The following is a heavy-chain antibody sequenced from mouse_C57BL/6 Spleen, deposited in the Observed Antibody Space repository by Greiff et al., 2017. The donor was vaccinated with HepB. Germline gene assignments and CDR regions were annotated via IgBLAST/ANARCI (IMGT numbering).Heavy chain of an antibody. CDR3: AITGTYWYFDV. V-gene: IGHV3-6*01. CDR2: ISYDGSN. D-gene: IGHD4-1*01. J-gene: IGHJ1*03. Sequence: ESGPGLVKPSQSLSLTCSVPGYSITSGYYWNWIRQFPGNKLEWMGYISYDGSNNYNPSLKNRISITRDTSKNQFFLKLNSVTTEDTATYYCAITGTYWYFDVWGTGTTVTVSS. CDR1: GYSITSGYY.